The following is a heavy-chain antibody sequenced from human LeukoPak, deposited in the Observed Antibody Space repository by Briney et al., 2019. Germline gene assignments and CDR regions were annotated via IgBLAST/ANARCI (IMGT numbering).Heavy chain of an antibody. Sequence: PSETLSLTCIVSGGSISSYYWXWIXXXPXXXXXXXGXXXYSGSTNYNPSLKXRVTXSLDTSKNQFSLKLSSVTAADTAVYYCARGSPDFWGALYTFRFDNWGQGTLVTVSS. D-gene: IGHD3-3*01. J-gene: IGHJ4*02. V-gene: IGHV4-59*01. CDR2: XXYSGST. CDR1: GGSISSYY. CDR3: ARGSPDFWGALYTFRFDN.